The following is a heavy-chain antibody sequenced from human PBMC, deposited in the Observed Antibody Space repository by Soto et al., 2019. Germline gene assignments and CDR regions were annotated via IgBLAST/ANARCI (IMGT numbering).Heavy chain of an antibody. J-gene: IGHJ6*02. CDR1: GFTFSSYS. D-gene: IGHD6-6*01. CDR2: ISSSSSYI. CDR3: ARYSSSSKSYYYGMDV. Sequence: GGSLRLSCAASGFTFSSYSMNWVRQAPGKGLEWVSSISSSSSYIYYADSVKGRFTISRDNAKNSLYLQMNSLRAEDTAVYYCARYSSSSKSYYYGMDVWGQGTTVTVSS. V-gene: IGHV3-21*01.